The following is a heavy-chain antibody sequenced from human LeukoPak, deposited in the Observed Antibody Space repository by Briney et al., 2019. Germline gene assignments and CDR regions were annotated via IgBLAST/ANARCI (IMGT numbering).Heavy chain of an antibody. CDR3: ARGGRDGDYFDY. D-gene: IGHD4-17*01. J-gene: IGHJ4*02. CDR1: GFTFSSYG. Sequence: QAGGSLRLSCAASGFTFSSYGMHWVRQAPGKGLEWVAVIWYDGSNKYYVDSVKGRFTISRDNSKNTLYLQMNSLRAEDTAVYYCARGGRDGDYFDYWGQGTLVTVSS. CDR2: IWYDGSNK. V-gene: IGHV3-33*01.